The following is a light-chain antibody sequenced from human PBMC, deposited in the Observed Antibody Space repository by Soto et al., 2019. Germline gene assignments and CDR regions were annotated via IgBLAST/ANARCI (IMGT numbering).Light chain of an antibody. CDR1: QSVSSSY. Sequence: EIVLTQSPGTLSLSPGERATLSCRASQSVSSSYLAWCQQKRGQAPRLLIYGASSKATGVPDRFSGSGCRTDFTLTIRRLEPEDFAVYYCQQYGSSPKTFGQGTKVEIK. V-gene: IGKV3-20*01. CDR2: GAS. J-gene: IGKJ1*01. CDR3: QQYGSSPKT.